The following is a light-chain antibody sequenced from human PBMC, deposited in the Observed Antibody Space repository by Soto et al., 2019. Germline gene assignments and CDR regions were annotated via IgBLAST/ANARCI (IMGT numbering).Light chain of an antibody. CDR3: QTWGSGIVV. Sequence: QPVLTQSPSASASLGASVKLTCTLSSGHSNYTIAWHQQQSEKGPRYLMKLNSDGSHSKGDGIPDRFSGSSSGAEGYLTISSLQSEDEADYYCQTWGSGIVVFGGGTKVTVL. CDR2: LNSDGSH. CDR1: SGHSNYT. J-gene: IGLJ2*01. V-gene: IGLV4-69*01.